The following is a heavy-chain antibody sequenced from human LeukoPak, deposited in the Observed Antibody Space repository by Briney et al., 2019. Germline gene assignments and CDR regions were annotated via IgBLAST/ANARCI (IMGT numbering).Heavy chain of an antibody. CDR1: GGSIRISTYY. J-gene: IGHJ6*04. Sequence: PSETLSLTCTVSGGSIRISTYYWGWIRQPPGKGLEWIGSIYYSGSTYYNPSLKSRVTISVDTSKNQFSLKLSSVTAADTAVYYCARYQMRKSVLTDVWGKGTTVTVSS. CDR2: IYYSGST. V-gene: IGHV4-39*01. D-gene: IGHD5-24*01. CDR3: ARYQMRKSVLTDV.